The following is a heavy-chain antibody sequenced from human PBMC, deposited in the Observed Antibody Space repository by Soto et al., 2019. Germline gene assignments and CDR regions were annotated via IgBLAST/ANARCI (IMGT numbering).Heavy chain of an antibody. CDR3: AKAPRPYYDILTGYPH. J-gene: IGHJ4*02. CDR2: ISSNGGST. Sequence: PGGSLRLSCAASGFTFSSYAMHWVRQAPGKGLEYVSAISSNGGSTYYANSVKGRFTISGDNSKNTLCLKMNSLRAEDTVVYYCAKAPRPYYDILTGYPHWGQGTLVTVSS. CDR1: GFTFSSYA. V-gene: IGHV3-64*01. D-gene: IGHD3-9*01.